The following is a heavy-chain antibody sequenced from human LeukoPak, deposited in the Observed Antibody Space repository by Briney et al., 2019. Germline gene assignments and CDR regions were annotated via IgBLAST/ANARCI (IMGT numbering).Heavy chain of an antibody. CDR1: GFTFSSYG. D-gene: IGHD6-19*01. CDR2: ISYDGSNK. CDR3: AKGEPYSSGWFRSLYYYGMDV. J-gene: IGHJ6*02. V-gene: IGHV3-30*18. Sequence: GGSLRLSCAASGFTFSSYGMHWVRQAPGKGLEWVAVISYDGSNKYYADSVKGRFTISRDNSKNTLYLQMNSLRAEDTAVYYCAKGEPYSSGWFRSLYYYGMDVWGQGTTVTVSS.